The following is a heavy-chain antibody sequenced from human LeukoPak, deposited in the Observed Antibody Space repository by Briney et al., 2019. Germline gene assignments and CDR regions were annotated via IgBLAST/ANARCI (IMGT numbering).Heavy chain of an antibody. Sequence: SETLSLTCAVSGGSISSGGYSWGWIRQPPGKGLEWIGYIYHSGSTYYNPSLKSRVTISVDRSKNQFSLKLSSVTAADTAVYYCARLYYYDSSGYYMDYWGQGTLVTVSS. CDR3: ARLYYYDSSGYYMDY. D-gene: IGHD3-22*01. CDR2: IYHSGST. J-gene: IGHJ4*02. CDR1: GGSISSGGYS. V-gene: IGHV4-30-2*01.